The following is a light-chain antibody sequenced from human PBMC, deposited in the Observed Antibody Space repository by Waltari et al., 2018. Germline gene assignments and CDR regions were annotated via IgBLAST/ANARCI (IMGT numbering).Light chain of an antibody. J-gene: IGKJ1*01. Sequence: TQLTQSPPSLSASVGDRVTLTCRASQDIRNDLGWYQQQPGKAPKVLIYAASILHTGVPSRFSGSGSGTDFTLTISNLQPEDFATYFCLHDFGYPRTFGQGTKVEVK. V-gene: IGKV1-6*01. CDR1: QDIRND. CDR3: LHDFGYPRT. CDR2: AAS.